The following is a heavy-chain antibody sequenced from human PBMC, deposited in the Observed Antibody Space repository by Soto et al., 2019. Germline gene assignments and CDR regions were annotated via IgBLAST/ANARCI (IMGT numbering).Heavy chain of an antibody. CDR1: GFTFSSYE. CDR2: ISSSGSTI. Sequence: PGGSLRLSCAASGFTFSSYEMNWVRQAPGKGLEWVSYISSSGSTIYYADSVKGRFTISRDNAKNSLYPQMNSLRAEDTAVYYCARAHYYDSSGYYWAFDYWGQGTLVTVSS. D-gene: IGHD3-22*01. V-gene: IGHV3-48*03. J-gene: IGHJ4*02. CDR3: ARAHYYDSSGYYWAFDY.